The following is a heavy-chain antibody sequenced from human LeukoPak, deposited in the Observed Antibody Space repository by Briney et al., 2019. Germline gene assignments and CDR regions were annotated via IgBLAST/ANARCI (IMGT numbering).Heavy chain of an antibody. D-gene: IGHD5-18*01. CDR3: ARGGRGYSYGHYYYYYMDV. CDR1: GGSFSGYY. J-gene: IGHJ6*03. Sequence: KSSETLSLTCAVYGGSFSGYYWSWIRQPPGKGLEWIGEINHSGSTNHNPSLKSRVTISVDTSKNQFSLKLSSVTAADTAVYYCARGGRGYSYGHYYYYYMDVWGKGTTVTVSS. CDR2: INHSGST. V-gene: IGHV4-34*01.